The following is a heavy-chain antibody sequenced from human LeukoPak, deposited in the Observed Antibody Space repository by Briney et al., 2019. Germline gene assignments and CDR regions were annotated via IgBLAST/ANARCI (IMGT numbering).Heavy chain of an antibody. Sequence: GGSLRLSCAASGLIFDDYTMHWVRQAPGKGLEWVSAISGSGGSTYYADSVKGRFTISRDNSKNTLYLQMNSLRADDTAVYYCARSKEDCCGSFDPWGQGTLVTVSS. V-gene: IGHV3-23*01. CDR3: ARSKEDCCGSFDP. J-gene: IGHJ5*02. CDR1: GLIFDDYT. D-gene: IGHD2-15*01. CDR2: ISGSGGST.